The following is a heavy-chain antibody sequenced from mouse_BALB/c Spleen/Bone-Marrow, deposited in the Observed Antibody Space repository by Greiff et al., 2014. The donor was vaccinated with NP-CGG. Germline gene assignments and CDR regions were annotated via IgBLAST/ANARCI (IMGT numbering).Heavy chain of an antibody. CDR3: AFITTVVEYYFDY. CDR2: IDPANGNS. J-gene: IGHJ2*01. V-gene: IGHV14-3*02. D-gene: IGHD1-1*01. CDR1: GFNIKDTY. Sequence: VQLKQSGAELVKPGASAKLSCTASGFNIKDTYMHWVKQRPEQGLEWIGRIDPANGNSKYDPKFQGKATITADTSSNTAYLQLSSLTSEDTAVYYCAFITTVVEYYFDYWGQGTTLTVSS.